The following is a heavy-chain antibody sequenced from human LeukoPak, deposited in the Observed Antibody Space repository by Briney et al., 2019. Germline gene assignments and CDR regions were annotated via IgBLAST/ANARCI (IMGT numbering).Heavy chain of an antibody. J-gene: IGHJ4*02. CDR3: ARETRGTVGSY. CDR2: ISDGSSYI. D-gene: IGHD1-26*01. Sequence: GGSLSLSCAASGFTFSTYSMNWVRQAPGKGLEWVSSISDGSSYIYYANSLKGRFAISRDNAKNSLYLQMNSLRAEDTAVYYCARETRGTVGSYWGQGTLVTVSS. CDR1: GFTFSTYS. V-gene: IGHV3-21*04.